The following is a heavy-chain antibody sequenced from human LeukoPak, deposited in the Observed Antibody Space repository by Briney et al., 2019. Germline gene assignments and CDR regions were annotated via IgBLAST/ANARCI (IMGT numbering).Heavy chain of an antibody. D-gene: IGHD3-3*01. V-gene: IGHV3-48*03. CDR2: ISISGSTI. CDR3: ASEILRSLEWPTADY. J-gene: IGHJ4*02. CDR1: GFTFSSYE. Sequence: PGGSLRLSCAASGFTFSSYEMNWVRQAPGKGLEWVSYISISGSTIHYADSVKGRFTISRDNSKNTLYLQMNSLTTEDTAVYYCASEILRSLEWPTADYWGQGTLVTVSS.